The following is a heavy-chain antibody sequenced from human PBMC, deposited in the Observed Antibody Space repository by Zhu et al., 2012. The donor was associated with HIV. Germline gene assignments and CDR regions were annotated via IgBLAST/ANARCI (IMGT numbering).Heavy chain of an antibody. V-gene: IGHV3-20*04. CDR3: ASLLSSAAAGKSPYYFDY. CDR1: GFTFDDYG. CDR2: INWNGGST. D-gene: IGHD6-13*01. Sequence: EVQLVESGGGVVRPGGSLRLSCAASGFTFDDYGMSWVRQAPGKGLEWVSGINWNGGSTGYADSVKGRFTISRDNAKNSLYLQMNSLRAEDTALYYCASLLSSAAAGKSPYYFDYWGQGTLVTVSS. J-gene: IGHJ4*02.